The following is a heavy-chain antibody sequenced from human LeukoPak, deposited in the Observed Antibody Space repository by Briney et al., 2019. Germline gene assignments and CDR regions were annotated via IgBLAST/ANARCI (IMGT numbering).Heavy chain of an antibody. CDR3: ARLPLGVITFGGVIVIDGYFDY. J-gene: IGHJ4*02. CDR2: IYYSGST. D-gene: IGHD3-16*02. V-gene: IGHV4-39*01. Sequence: SETLSLTCTVSGGSISSSSYYWGWIRQPPGKGLEWIGSIYYSGSTYYNPSLRSRVTISVDTSKNQFSLKLSSVTAADTAVYYSARLPLGVITFGGVIVIDGYFDYWGQGTLVTVSS. CDR1: GGSISSSSYY.